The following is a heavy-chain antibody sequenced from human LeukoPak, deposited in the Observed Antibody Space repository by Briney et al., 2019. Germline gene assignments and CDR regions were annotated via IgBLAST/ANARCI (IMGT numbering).Heavy chain of an antibody. D-gene: IGHD5-24*01. J-gene: IGHJ5*02. Sequence: SETLSLTCTVSGGSISSSSYYWGWIRQPPRKGLEWIGSIYYSGSTYYNPSLKSRVTISVDTSKNQFSLKLSSVTAADTAVHYCAREGMATWEWFDPWGQGTLVTVSS. CDR2: IYYSGST. CDR1: GGSISSSSYY. V-gene: IGHV4-39*07. CDR3: AREGMATWEWFDP.